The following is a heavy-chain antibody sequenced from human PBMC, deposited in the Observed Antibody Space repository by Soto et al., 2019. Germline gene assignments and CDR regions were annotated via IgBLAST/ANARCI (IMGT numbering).Heavy chain of an antibody. Sequence: SQTLSLTWTVSGGSGSSGSYYWSWNRQPPGKGLEWIGYINYSGSTNYNPSLKSRVTISVDTSKNQFSLKLSSVTAADTAVYYCALFLADFRVATVPDAFDIWGQGTMVTVSS. V-gene: IGHV4-61*01. J-gene: IGHJ3*02. CDR2: INYSGST. CDR1: GGSGSSGSYY. D-gene: IGHD5-12*01. CDR3: ALFLADFRVATVPDAFDI.